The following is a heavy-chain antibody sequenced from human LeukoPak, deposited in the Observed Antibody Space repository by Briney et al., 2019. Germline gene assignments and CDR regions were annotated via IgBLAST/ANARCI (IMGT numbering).Heavy chain of an antibody. Sequence: GGSLRLSCAASGFTFSSYSMSWVRQAPGRGLEWVANINQDGSEKYHVDSVKGRFTISRDNAKSSLHLEMNSLRAEDTAIYYCARRGYSTSWDIPDYWGQGTLVTVSS. V-gene: IGHV3-7*01. J-gene: IGHJ4*02. CDR2: INQDGSEK. CDR3: ARRGYSTSWDIPDY. D-gene: IGHD6-13*01. CDR1: GFTFSSYS.